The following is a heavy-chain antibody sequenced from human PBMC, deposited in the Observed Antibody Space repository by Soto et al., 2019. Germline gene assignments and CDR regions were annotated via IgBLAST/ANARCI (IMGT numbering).Heavy chain of an antibody. CDR2: NYYSGST. D-gene: IGHD2-15*01. CDR1: GGSISSYY. CDR3: ARRYGGRLDY. Sequence: QVQLQESGPGLVKPSETLSLTCTVSGGSISSYYWIWIRQPPGKGLEWIGYNYYSGSTNYNPTLKGRATISVDTSKNRFSPKLSSVTAADAAVYYCARRYGGRLDYWGLGSLVTVSS. J-gene: IGHJ4*02. V-gene: IGHV4-59*08.